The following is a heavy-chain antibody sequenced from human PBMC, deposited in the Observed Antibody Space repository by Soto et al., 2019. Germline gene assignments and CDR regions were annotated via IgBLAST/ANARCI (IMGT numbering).Heavy chain of an antibody. CDR3: ARLPHYSSSCYVYGMEV. CDR2: IYPGDSDT. Sequence: GESLKISCKGSGYSFTSYWIGCVRQMPGKGLESMGIIYPGDSDTRYSPSFQGQVTISADKSISTAYLQWRSLKASHTAMYYCARLPHYSSSCYVYGMEVWGQGTTVTVSS. V-gene: IGHV5-51*01. CDR1: GYSFTSYW. D-gene: IGHD6-13*01. J-gene: IGHJ6*02.